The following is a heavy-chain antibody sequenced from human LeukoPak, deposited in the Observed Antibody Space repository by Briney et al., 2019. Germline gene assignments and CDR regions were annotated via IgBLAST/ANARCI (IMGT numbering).Heavy chain of an antibody. CDR1: GGSITNTNW. D-gene: IGHD3-22*01. J-gene: IGHJ4*02. CDR2: INHSGST. CDR3: ARAYYYDTSGKND. V-gene: IGHV4-4*02. Sequence: SGTLSLTCAVSGGSITNTNWWSLVRQPPGKGLEWIGEINHSGSTNYNPSLKSRVTISVDKSKNQFSLKLSSVTAADTAVYYCARAYYYDTSGKNDWGQGTLVTVSS.